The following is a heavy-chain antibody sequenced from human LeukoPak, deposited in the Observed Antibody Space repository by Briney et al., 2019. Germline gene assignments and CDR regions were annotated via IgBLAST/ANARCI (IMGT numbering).Heavy chain of an antibody. CDR2: ISGSGGST. CDR3: ARGIVDIVATTLLYFDY. CDR1: GFTFSSYA. V-gene: IGHV3-23*01. Sequence: GGSLRLSCAASGFTFSSYAMSWVRQAPGKGLEWVSAISGSGGSTYYADSVKGRFTISRDNSKNTLYLQMNSLRAEDTAVYYCARGIVDIVATTLLYFDYWAREPWSPSPQ. D-gene: IGHD5-12*01. J-gene: IGHJ4*02.